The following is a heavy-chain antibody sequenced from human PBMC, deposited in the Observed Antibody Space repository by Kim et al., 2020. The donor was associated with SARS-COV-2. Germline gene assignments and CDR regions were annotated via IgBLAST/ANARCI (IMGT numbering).Heavy chain of an antibody. CDR3: ARGTIGTPGTDY. D-gene: IGHD1-1*01. J-gene: IGHJ4*02. CDR2: N. Sequence: NYSVDSLKARLTISRDNAKNSLHLQMDSLAAEDTAIYYCARGTIGTPGTDYWGQGTLVTVSS. V-gene: IGHV3-7*03.